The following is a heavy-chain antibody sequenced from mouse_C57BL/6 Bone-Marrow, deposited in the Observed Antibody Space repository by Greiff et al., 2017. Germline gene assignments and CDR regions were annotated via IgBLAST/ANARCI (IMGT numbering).Heavy chain of an antibody. J-gene: IGHJ1*03. CDR1: GYTFTSYW. V-gene: IGHV1-64*01. CDR2: IHPNSGST. Sequence: VQLQQPGAELVKPGASVKLSCKASGYTFTSYWMHWVKQRPGQGLEWIGMIHPNSGSTNYNEKFKSKATLTVDKSSSTAYMQLSSLTSEDSAVYYCANDYDGVWYFDVWGTGTTVTVSS. D-gene: IGHD2-4*01. CDR3: ANDYDGVWYFDV.